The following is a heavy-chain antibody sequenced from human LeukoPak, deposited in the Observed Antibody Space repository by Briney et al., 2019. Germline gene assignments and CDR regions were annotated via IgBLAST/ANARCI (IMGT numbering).Heavy chain of an antibody. CDR3: AKDLPYTSGWALKY. V-gene: IGHV3-15*01. J-gene: IGHJ4*02. CDR2: IKSRIDGGTT. Sequence: MTGGSLRLSCAASGFTFSDAWMTWVRQAPGKGLEWVGRIKSRIDGGTTDFVAPVRGRFTISRDDSKNTLYLQMDSLKTEDTAVYYCAKDLPYTSGWALKYWGQGTLVTVSS. CDR1: GFTFSDAW. D-gene: IGHD6-19*01.